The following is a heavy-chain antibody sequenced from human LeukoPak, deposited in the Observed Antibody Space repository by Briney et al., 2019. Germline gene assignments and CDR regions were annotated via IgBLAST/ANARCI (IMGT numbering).Heavy chain of an antibody. CDR2: IIPILGLA. CDR1: GGTFSSYA. J-gene: IGHJ4*02. V-gene: IGHV1-69*04. Sequence: SVKVSCKAAGGTFSSYAISWVRQAPGQGLEWMGRIIPILGLANYAQKFQGRVTIPAAKSTRTAYMELTSLRPEDTAVYYRARATPVGALDSWAQGPLVTVSS. D-gene: IGHD1-26*01. CDR3: ARATPVGALDS.